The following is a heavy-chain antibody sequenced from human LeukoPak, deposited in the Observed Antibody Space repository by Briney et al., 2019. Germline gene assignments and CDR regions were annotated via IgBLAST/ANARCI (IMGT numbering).Heavy chain of an antibody. CDR1: GFTFSSYG. V-gene: IGHV3-30*02. Sequence: PGGSLRLSCAASGFTFSSYGMHWVRQAPGKGLEWVAFIRYDGSNKYSADSVKGRFSISRDKSKNTVYLEMNSLRVEDTAVYYCAKVGRNPRYTSSFYGWFDPWGQGTLVTVSS. D-gene: IGHD6-13*01. CDR2: IRYDGSNK. J-gene: IGHJ5*02. CDR3: AKVGRNPRYTSSFYGWFDP.